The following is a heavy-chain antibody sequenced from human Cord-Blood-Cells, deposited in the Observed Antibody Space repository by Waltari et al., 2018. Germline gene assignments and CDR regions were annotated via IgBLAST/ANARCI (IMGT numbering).Heavy chain of an antibody. Sequence: QVQLQQWGAGLLKPSETLSLTCADYGGSFSGYYWSLIRQPPGKGLVWIGEINHSGSTNYNPSLKSRVTISVDTSKNQFSLKLSSVTAADTAVYYCARSAAMGVFDYWGQGTLVTVSS. J-gene: IGHJ4*02. CDR3: ARSAAMGVFDY. D-gene: IGHD2-2*01. CDR1: GGSFSGYY. V-gene: IGHV4-34*01. CDR2: INHSGST.